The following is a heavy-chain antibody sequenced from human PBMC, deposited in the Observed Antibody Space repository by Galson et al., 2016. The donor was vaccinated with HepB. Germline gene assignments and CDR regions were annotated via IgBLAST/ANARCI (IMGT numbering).Heavy chain of an antibody. CDR2: ISCDGGSN. CDR3: ARVIGGTLDALDT. D-gene: IGHD2-21*01. V-gene: IGHV3-30*04. Sequence: SLRLSCAASGFTFSRIAMHWVRQAPGKGLKWVAVISCDGGSNYYADSVKGRFTISRDNSKNTLYLQMNSLRAEDSAVYYCARVIGGTLDALDTWGQGTMVTVSS. CDR1: GFTFSRIA. J-gene: IGHJ3*02.